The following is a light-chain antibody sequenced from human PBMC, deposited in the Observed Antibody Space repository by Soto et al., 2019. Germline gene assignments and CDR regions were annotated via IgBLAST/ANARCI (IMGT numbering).Light chain of an antibody. J-gene: IGKJ3*01. V-gene: IGKV1-39*01. CDR2: AAS. CDR3: QKTYSTPFT. Sequence: DIQMTQSPSSLSASVGDRVTITCRASQTISNYLNWYQEKPGKAPNLLIYAASSLQSGVPSRFSGSGSETEFALTISNLQPEDFATYYCQKTYSTPFTFGPGTNVDI. CDR1: QTISNY.